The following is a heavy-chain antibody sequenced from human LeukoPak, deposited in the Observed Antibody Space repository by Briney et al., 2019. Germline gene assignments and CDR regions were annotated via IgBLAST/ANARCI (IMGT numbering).Heavy chain of an antibody. D-gene: IGHD3-16*01. Sequence: SETLSLTCTVSGGSISSYYWSWIRQPPGKGLEWIGYIHYSGSTNYNPSLKSRVTISVDTSKNQFSLKLSSVTAADTAVYYCARVGHYYYGMDVWGQGTTVTVSS. J-gene: IGHJ6*02. V-gene: IGHV4-59*01. CDR1: GGSISSYY. CDR2: IHYSGST. CDR3: ARVGHYYYGMDV.